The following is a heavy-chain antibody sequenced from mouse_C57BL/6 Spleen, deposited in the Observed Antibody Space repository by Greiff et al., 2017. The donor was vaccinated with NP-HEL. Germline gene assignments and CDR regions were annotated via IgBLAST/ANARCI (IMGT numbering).Heavy chain of an antibody. D-gene: IGHD3-1*01. CDR2: INPETGGT. J-gene: IGHJ2*01. CDR1: GYTFTDYE. V-gene: IGHV1-15*01. Sequence: VKLMESGAELVRPGASVTLSCKASGYTFTDYEMHWVKQTPVHGLEWIGAINPETGGTAYNQKFKGKAILTADKSSSTAYMELRSLTSEDSAVYYCTRSGSFDYWGQGTTLTVSS. CDR3: TRSGSFDY.